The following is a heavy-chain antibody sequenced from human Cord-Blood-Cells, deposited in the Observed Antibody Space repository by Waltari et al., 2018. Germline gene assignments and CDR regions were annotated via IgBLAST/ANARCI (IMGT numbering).Heavy chain of an antibody. J-gene: IGHJ4*02. CDR2: IKPNRGGT. CDR1: GYTFTGYY. V-gene: IGHV1-2*02. Sequence: QVQLVQSGAEVKKPGASVKVSCKASGYTFTGYYMHWVRQAPGQGLERMGWIKPNRGGTNYAQNVQGRVTMTRDTSISTAYMELSRLRSDDTAVYYCARAPVQLEPGNFDYWGQGTLVTVSS. CDR3: ARAPVQLEPGNFDY. D-gene: IGHD1-1*01.